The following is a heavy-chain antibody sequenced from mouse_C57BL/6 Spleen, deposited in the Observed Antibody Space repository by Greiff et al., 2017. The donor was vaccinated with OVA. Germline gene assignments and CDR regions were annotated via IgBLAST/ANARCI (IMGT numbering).Heavy chain of an antibody. V-gene: IGHV3-6*01. Sequence: EVKLMESGPGLVKPSQSLSLTCSVTGYSITSGYYWNWIRQFPGNKLEWMGYISYDGSNNYNPSLKNRISITRDTSKNQFFLKLNSVTTEDTATYYCARAYSNGYYSMDYWGQGTSVTVSS. CDR3: ARAYSNGYYSMDY. D-gene: IGHD2-5*01. CDR1: GYSITSGYY. J-gene: IGHJ4*01. CDR2: ISYDGSN.